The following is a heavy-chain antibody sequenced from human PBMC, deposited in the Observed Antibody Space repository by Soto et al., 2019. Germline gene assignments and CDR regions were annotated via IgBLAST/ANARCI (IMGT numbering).Heavy chain of an antibody. CDR2: INAGNGNT. Sequence: ASVKVSCKASGYTFTTYPMHWVRQAPGERLEWMGWINAGNGNTKYLQKFQGRVTITRDTSASTSYMELSSLRSEDTAMYYCASDFSWSGGYWGQGTLVTVSS. CDR1: GYTFTTYP. J-gene: IGHJ4*02. D-gene: IGHD3-10*01. CDR3: ASDFSWSGGY. V-gene: IGHV1-3*01.